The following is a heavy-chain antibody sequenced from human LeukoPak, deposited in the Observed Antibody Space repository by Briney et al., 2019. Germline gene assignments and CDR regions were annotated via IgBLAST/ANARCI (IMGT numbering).Heavy chain of an antibody. Sequence: PSETLSLTCTVSGGSISSSSYYWGWIRQPPGKGLEWIGSIYYSGSTYYNPSLKSRVTISVDTSKNQFSLKLSSVTAADTAVYYCARVDPRTWRDGAAFDIWGQGTMVTVSS. V-gene: IGHV4-39*07. CDR3: ARVDPRTWRDGAAFDI. CDR1: GGSISSSSYY. J-gene: IGHJ3*02. CDR2: IYYSGST. D-gene: IGHD1-1*01.